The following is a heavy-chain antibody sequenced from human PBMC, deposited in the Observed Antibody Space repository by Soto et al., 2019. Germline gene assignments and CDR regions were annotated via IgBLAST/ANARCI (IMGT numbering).Heavy chain of an antibody. CDR2: IYYSGST. V-gene: IGHV4-31*03. D-gene: IGHD3-10*01. CDR3: ARDAYGSGSSWFDP. CDR1: GGSISSGGYY. Sequence: SETLSLTCTVSGGSISSGGYYWSWIRQHPGKGLEWIGYIYYSGSTYYNPSLKTRVTISVDTSKNQFSLKVSSVTAADTAVYYCARDAYGSGSSWFDPWGQGTLVTVSS. J-gene: IGHJ5*02.